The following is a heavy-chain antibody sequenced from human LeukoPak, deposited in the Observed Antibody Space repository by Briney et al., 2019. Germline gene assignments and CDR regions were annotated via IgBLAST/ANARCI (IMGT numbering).Heavy chain of an antibody. Sequence: ASVKVSCKASGYTFTAYYMHWVRQAPGQGLEWVGWINSGSGDTNYAQRFQGRVTVTRDTSISITYMEVYNLKSDDTAVYYCVREARAAADYWGQGTLVTVSS. CDR2: INSGSGDT. D-gene: IGHD2-15*01. CDR1: GYTFTAYY. CDR3: VREARAAADY. V-gene: IGHV1-2*02. J-gene: IGHJ4*02.